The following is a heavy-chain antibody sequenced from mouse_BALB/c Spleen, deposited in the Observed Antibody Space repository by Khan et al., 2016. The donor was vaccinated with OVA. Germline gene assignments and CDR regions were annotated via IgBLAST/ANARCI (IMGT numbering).Heavy chain of an antibody. CDR2: ISYDGSD. D-gene: IGHD1-1*01. V-gene: IGHV3-6*02. CDR1: GYSITSGYR. Sequence: EVQLQESGPGLVRPSQSLSLTCSVTGYSITSGYRWNWIRQFPGNKEEWMGYISYDGSDNYNPSLKNRISITRDTSTNQFFLKLNSVTTEDTSTYYCARGGAVVPYWYFDVWGAGTTVTVSS. CDR3: ARGGAVVPYWYFDV. J-gene: IGHJ1*01.